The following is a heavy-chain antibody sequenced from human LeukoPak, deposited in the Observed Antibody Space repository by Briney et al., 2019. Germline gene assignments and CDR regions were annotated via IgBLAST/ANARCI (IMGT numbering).Heavy chain of an antibody. Sequence: PSQTLSLTCAVSGGSISSGGYSWSWIRQPPGKGLEWIGYIYHSGSTYYNPSLKSRVTISVDRPKNQFSLKLSSVTAADTAVYYCARGAPTYYYDTSGYYGPLLTFDYWGQGTLVTVSS. J-gene: IGHJ4*02. CDR3: ARGAPTYYYDTSGYYGPLLTFDY. CDR1: GGSISSGGYS. D-gene: IGHD3-22*01. CDR2: IYHSGST. V-gene: IGHV4-30-2*01.